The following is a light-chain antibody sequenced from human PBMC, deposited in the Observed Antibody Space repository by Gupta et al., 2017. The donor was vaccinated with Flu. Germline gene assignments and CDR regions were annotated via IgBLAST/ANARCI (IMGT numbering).Light chain of an antibody. CDR3: QQYDSYPRT. J-gene: IGKJ1*01. V-gene: IGKV1-8*01. CDR1: QGISSY. CDR2: AAS. Sequence: TGDRVTITCRASQGISSYLAWYQQKPGKAPKLLIYAASTLQSGVPSRFSGSGSGTDFTLTISCLQSEDFATYYCQQYDSYPRTFGQGTKVEIK.